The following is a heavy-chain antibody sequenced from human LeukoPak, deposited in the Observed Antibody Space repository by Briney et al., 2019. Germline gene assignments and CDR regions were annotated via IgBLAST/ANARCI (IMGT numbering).Heavy chain of an antibody. J-gene: IGHJ4*02. CDR3: VRDPDALDF. CDR2: IRSSGSPI. Sequence: GGSLRLSCAASGFTFSNFAMSWVRQAPGKGLEWVAYIRSSGSPIYYADSVKGRFTISRDIAKNSLYLQMNSLRDEDTAVYYCVRDPDALDFWGQGTPVTVSS. V-gene: IGHV3-48*02. CDR1: GFTFSNFA.